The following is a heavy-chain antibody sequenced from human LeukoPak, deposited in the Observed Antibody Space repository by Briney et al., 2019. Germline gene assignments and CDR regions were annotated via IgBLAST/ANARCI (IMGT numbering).Heavy chain of an antibody. CDR3: ARKGPANYYYYYMDV. J-gene: IGHJ6*03. D-gene: IGHD2-2*01. V-gene: IGHV1-18*01. CDR2: INTHSSHT. CDR1: DYPFTSYG. Sequence: GASVTVSCKASDYPFTSYGITWVRQAPGQGLEWMGWINTHSSHTNYAQNLQDRVTMTTNTSTSTAFMELSSLRYEDTAVYFCARKGPANYYYYYMDVWGKGTTVTVSS.